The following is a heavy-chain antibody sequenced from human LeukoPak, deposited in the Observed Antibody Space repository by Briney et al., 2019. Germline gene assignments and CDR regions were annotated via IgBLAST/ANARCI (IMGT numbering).Heavy chain of an antibody. D-gene: IGHD3-22*01. CDR1: GLTFTNNA. CDR2: IGLRGGST. V-gene: IGHV3-23*01. Sequence: PGGSLGLSCAASGLTFTNNAMAWFRQAPGKGLEWVSAIGLRGGSTYYADSVKGRFTVSRDNSKNTLYLQMNSLRADDTAVYYCAKLGGYYDNSGSRYFDYWGQGTLVTVSS. J-gene: IGHJ4*02. CDR3: AKLGGYYDNSGSRYFDY.